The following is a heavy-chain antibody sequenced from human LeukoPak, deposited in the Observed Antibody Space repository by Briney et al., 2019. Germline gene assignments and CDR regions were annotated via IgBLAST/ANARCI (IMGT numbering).Heavy chain of an antibody. CDR1: GFTFSIYS. D-gene: IGHD6-13*01. J-gene: IGHJ4*02. CDR3: AREDASSWDY. Sequence: GGSLRLSCAATGFTFSIYSMDWVRQAPGKGLEWVSSMISSGSYIYYADSVKGRFTISRDNAKNSLYLQMNSLRAEDTAVYYCAREDASSWDYWGQGILVTVSS. CDR2: MISSGSYI. V-gene: IGHV3-21*01.